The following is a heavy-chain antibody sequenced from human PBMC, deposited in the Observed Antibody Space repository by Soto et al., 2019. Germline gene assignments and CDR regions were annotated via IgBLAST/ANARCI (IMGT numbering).Heavy chain of an antibody. CDR3: ATSLARRETTPYYFDY. D-gene: IGHD4-17*01. CDR1: GGSISSSSYY. CDR2: IYYSGST. J-gene: IGHJ4*02. Sequence: QLQLQESGPGLVKPSETLSLTCTVSGGSISSSSYYWGWIRQPPGKGLEWIGSIYYSGSTYYNPSLKSRVTISVDTSKNQFSLKLSSVTAADTAVYYCATSLARRETTPYYFDYWGQGTLVTVSS. V-gene: IGHV4-39*01.